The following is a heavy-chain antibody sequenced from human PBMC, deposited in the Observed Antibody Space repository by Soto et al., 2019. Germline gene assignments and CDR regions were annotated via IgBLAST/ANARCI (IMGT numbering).Heavy chain of an antibody. D-gene: IGHD6-13*01. CDR2: ISSGSGSI. J-gene: IGHJ4*02. CDR1: GFTFGTYS. V-gene: IGHV3-48*01. CDR3: ARSISVAAAALDY. Sequence: GGSLRLSCAASGFTFGTYSMNWVRQAPGKGLEWVSYISSGSGSIYYADSVKGRFTISRDNAKNSLYLQMNSLSAEDTAVYYCARSISVAAAALDYWGQGTLVTVSS.